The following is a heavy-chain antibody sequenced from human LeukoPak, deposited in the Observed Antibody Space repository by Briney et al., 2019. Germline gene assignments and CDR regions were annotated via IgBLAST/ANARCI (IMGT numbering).Heavy chain of an antibody. CDR3: VRGQVLADY. J-gene: IGHJ4*02. CDR1: GGSFSSGSYY. Sequence: SETLSLTCTVSGGSFSSGSYYWSWIRHPPGKGLEWIGYIYYSGSTNYNPSLKSRVTISVDTSKNQFSLKLNSVTAADTAVYYCVRGQVLADYWGQGALVTVSS. CDR2: IYYSGST. V-gene: IGHV4-61*01. D-gene: IGHD2/OR15-2a*01.